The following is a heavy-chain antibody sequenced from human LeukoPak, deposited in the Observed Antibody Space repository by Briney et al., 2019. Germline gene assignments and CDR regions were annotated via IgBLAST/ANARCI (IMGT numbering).Heavy chain of an antibody. D-gene: IGHD2-21*01. CDR1: GFTVSSNY. V-gene: IGHV3-53*01. CDR2: IYSDGYT. J-gene: IGHJ3*02. CDR3: ARSVSIVDQAFDI. Sequence: GGSLRLSCAASGFTVSSNYMSWVRQAPGKGLEWVSVIYSDGYTNYADSVKGLFTISRDNSQNIMYLQMNSLRAEDTAVYYCARSVSIVDQAFDIWGQGTTVTVSS.